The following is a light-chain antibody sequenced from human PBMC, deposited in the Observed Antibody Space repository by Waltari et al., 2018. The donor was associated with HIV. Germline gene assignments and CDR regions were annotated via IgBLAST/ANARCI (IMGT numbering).Light chain of an antibody. CDR1: RPNIGAGYD. CDR3: QSYDSSLSGVV. J-gene: IGLJ2*01. CDR2: GTS. Sequence: QSVLTQPPSVSGAPRQRVTISCTVSRPNIGAGYDVHWYQQLPGTAPKLLISGTSNRPSWVPDRCSGSKSGTSASLAITGLQAEDEADYYCQSYDSSLSGVVFGGGTKLTVL. V-gene: IGLV1-40*01.